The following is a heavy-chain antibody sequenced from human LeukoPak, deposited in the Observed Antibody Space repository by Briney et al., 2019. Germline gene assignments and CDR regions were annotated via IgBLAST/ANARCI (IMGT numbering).Heavy chain of an antibody. Sequence: GGSLRLSCAASGFTVSSNYMSWVRQAPGKGLEWVSVIYSGGSTYYADTVKGRFTISRDNSKNTLYLQMNSLRAEDTAVYYCATDQTGANDAFDIWGQGTTVTVSS. J-gene: IGHJ3*02. CDR2: IYSGGST. CDR3: ATDQTGANDAFDI. V-gene: IGHV3-53*05. D-gene: IGHD1-26*01. CDR1: GFTVSSNY.